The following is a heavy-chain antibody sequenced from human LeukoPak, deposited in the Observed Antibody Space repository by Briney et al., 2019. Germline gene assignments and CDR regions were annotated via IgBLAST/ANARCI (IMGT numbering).Heavy chain of an antibody. V-gene: IGHV3-48*03. CDR3: ARCPRWAHFDY. J-gene: IGHJ4*02. Sequence: GSRRLSCAASGFTFSGYEMNWVRQAPGKGLEWVSYISSSGRAIYYADSVKGRFTVSRDNAKNSLYLQMNSLRAEDTAVYYCARCPRWAHFDYWGQGTLVTVSS. D-gene: IGHD4-23*01. CDR2: ISSSGRAI. CDR1: GFTFSGYE.